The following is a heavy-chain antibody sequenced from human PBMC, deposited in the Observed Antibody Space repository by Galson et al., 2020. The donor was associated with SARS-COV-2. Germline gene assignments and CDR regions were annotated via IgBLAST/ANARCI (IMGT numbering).Heavy chain of an antibody. CDR1: GYTFTSED. D-gene: IGHD6-6*01. Sequence: ASVKVSCKTSGYTFTSEDINWVRQAPGQGLEWMGWMNPNSGNTGYAQTFQGRVIMTRDTSVSTAYMQLDSLRSEDTAVYFCASGVRQQRVSNTLLGKDYSYYYLDVWGKGTTVTVSS. CDR3: ASGVRQQRVSNTLLGKDYSYYYLDV. CDR2: MNPNSGNT. V-gene: IGHV1-8*01. J-gene: IGHJ6*03.